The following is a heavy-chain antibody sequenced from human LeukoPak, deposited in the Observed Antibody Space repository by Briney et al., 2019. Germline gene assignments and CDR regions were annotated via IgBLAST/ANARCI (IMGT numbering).Heavy chain of an antibody. V-gene: IGHV3-7*03. J-gene: IGHJ4*02. D-gene: IGHD6-13*01. Sequence: GGSLRLSCAASGFTFSSYWMSWVRQAPGKGLEWVANIKQDGSEKYYVDSVKGRFTISRDSAKNSLYLQMNSLRAEDTAVYYCARGPYSSSWYEGYYFDYWGQGTLVTVSS. CDR1: GFTFSSYW. CDR3: ARGPYSSSWYEGYYFDY. CDR2: IKQDGSEK.